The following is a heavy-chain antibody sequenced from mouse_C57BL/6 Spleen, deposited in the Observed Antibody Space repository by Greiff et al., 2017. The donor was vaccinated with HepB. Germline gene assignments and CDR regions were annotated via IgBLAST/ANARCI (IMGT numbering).Heavy chain of an antibody. CDR3: TRPELGYAMDY. CDR1: GYTFTDYE. CDR2: IDPETGGT. J-gene: IGHJ4*01. Sequence: VQLQQSGAELVRPGASVTLSCKASGYTFTDYEMHWVKQTPVHGLEWIGAIDPETGGTAYNQKFKGKAILTADKSSSTAYMELRSLTSEDSAVYYCTRPELGYAMDYWGQGTSVTVSS. D-gene: IGHD1-3*01. V-gene: IGHV1-15*01.